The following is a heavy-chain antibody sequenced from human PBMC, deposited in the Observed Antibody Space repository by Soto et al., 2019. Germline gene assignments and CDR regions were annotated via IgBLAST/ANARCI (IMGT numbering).Heavy chain of an antibody. Sequence: SETLSLTCTVSGGSISSYYWSWTRQPPGKGLEWIGYMYNSGSTNYNPSLKSRVTISVGTSNNQFSLKMSSVTAADTAVYFCARGRGSNGWSDYWGQGTLVTVSS. V-gene: IGHV4-59*01. D-gene: IGHD3-16*01. CDR2: MYNSGST. CDR1: GGSISSYY. CDR3: ARGRGSNGWSDY. J-gene: IGHJ4*02.